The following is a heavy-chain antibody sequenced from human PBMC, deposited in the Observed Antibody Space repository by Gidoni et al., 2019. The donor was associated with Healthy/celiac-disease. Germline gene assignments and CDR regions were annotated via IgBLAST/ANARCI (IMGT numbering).Heavy chain of an antibody. CDR3: ARGGGIYDYVWGSYRLDLSWFDP. CDR1: GWSFRGSY. J-gene: IGHJ5*02. Sequence: QVQLQQWGAGLLKPSETLSLTCAVYGWSFRGSYWSCLRQPPGKGLEWIGEINHSGSTNYNPSLKSRVTISVDTSKNQFSLKLSSVTAADTAVYYCARGGGIYDYVWGSYRLDLSWFDPWGQGTLVTVSS. D-gene: IGHD3-16*02. V-gene: IGHV4-34*01. CDR2: INHSGST.